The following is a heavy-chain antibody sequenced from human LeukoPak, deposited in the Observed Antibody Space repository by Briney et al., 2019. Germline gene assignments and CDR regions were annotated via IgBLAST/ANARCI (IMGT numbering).Heavy chain of an antibody. CDR2: INHSGST. CDR3: ARRRRDMVRGVSGYYYYMDV. Sequence: SETLSLTCTVSGGSIGSGTYYWGWIRQPPGKGLEWIGEINHSGSTNYNPSLKSRVTISVDTSKNQFSLKLSSVTAADTAVYYCARRRRDMVRGVSGYYYYMDVWGKGTTVTISS. CDR1: GGSIGSGTYY. J-gene: IGHJ6*03. D-gene: IGHD3-10*01. V-gene: IGHV4-39*07.